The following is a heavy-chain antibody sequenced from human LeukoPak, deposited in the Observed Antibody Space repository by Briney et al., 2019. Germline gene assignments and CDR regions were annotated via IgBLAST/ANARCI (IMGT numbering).Heavy chain of an antibody. J-gene: IGHJ3*02. Sequence: GGSLRLSCAASGFTFSSYSMNWVRQAPGKGLDWVSSISTSSDYIYYADSVKGRFTISRDNAKNSLYLQMNSLRAEDMALYYCAKGTSIAAHDAFDIWGQGTMVTVSS. D-gene: IGHD6-6*01. CDR1: GFTFSSYS. CDR2: ISTSSDYI. CDR3: AKGTSIAAHDAFDI. V-gene: IGHV3-21*04.